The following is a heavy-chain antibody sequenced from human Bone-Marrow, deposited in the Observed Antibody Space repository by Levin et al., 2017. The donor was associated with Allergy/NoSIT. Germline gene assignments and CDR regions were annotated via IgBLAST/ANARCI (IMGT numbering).Heavy chain of an antibody. J-gene: IGHJ4*02. CDR2: IYYTGTT. V-gene: IGHV4-59*08. D-gene: IGHD2/OR15-2a*01. CDR1: GGSITSYY. Sequence: PSETLSLTCTVSGGSITSYYWTWIRQPPGKGLEWIGYIYYTGTTTYSPSLKSRVAMSLDTSKNHFSLKLSSVTAADTAVYYCARGDSTASGGSWGQGTLVTVSS. CDR3: ARGDSTASGGS.